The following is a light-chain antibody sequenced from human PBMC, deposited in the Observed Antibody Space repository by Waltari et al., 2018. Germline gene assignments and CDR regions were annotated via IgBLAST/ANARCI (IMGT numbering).Light chain of an antibody. Sequence: QAVLTQLPSASGTPGQTVTISCSGSRSNIASNTVTCYQQLPGTTPKVLIYNNEQRPSGVPDRFSGSKSGTSVSLAISGLQSDDEADYYCSTWDDGLAGGVVFGGGTKLTVL. V-gene: IGLV1-44*01. CDR3: STWDDGLAGGVV. CDR2: NNE. J-gene: IGLJ2*01. CDR1: RSNIASNT.